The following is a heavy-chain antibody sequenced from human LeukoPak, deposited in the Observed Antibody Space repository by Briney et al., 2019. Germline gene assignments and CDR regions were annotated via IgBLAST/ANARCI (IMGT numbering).Heavy chain of an antibody. D-gene: IGHD3-16*01. CDR2: IYHSGST. CDR1: GGFISSGGYS. V-gene: IGHV4-30-2*01. J-gene: IGHJ4*02. Sequence: SETLSLTCAVSGGFISSGGYSWSWIRQPPGEGLEWIGYIYHSGSTYYNPSLKSRVTISVDRSKNQFSLKLSSVTAADTAVYYCARGGSYVYFDYWGQGTLVTVTS. CDR3: ARGGSYVYFDY.